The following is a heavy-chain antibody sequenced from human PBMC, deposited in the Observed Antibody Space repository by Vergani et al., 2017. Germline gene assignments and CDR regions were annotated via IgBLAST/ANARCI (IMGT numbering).Heavy chain of an antibody. D-gene: IGHD3-10*01. CDR1: GGSISSGGYY. Sequence: QVQLQESGPGLVKPSQTLSLTCTVSGGSISSGGYYWSWIRQHPGKGLEWIGYIYYSGSTYHNPSLKSRVTISVDTSKNQFSLKLSSVTAADTAVYYCARETYYGSGSYYNDPPYVDYWGQGTLVTVSS. J-gene: IGHJ4*02. V-gene: IGHV4-31*03. CDR3: ARETYYGSGSYYNDPPYVDY. CDR2: IYYSGST.